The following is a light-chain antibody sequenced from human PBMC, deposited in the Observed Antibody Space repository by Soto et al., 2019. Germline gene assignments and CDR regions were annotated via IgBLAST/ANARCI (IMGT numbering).Light chain of an antibody. J-gene: IGKJ2*01. CDR1: QSVSSN. V-gene: IGKV3-15*01. CDR2: GAS. Sequence: EIVMTQSPATLSVSPGERATLSCRASQSVSSNLAWYQQKPGQAPRLLIYGASTRAIGIPARFSGSGSGTDFTLTINILPSEDSAVYCRQQYNGSPQTFGQGTKLEIK. CDR3: QQYNGSPQT.